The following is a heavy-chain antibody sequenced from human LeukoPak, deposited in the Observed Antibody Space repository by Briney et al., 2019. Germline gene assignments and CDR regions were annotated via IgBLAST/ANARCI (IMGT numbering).Heavy chain of an antibody. CDR3: AEGGTGDPYYYYYMDV. J-gene: IGHJ6*03. D-gene: IGHD7-27*01. CDR1: GFTFSSYE. V-gene: IGHV3-48*03. Sequence: TGGSLRLSCAASGFTFSSYEMNWVRQAPGKGLEWVSYISSSGSTIYYADSVKGRFTISRDNAKNSLYLQMNSLRAEDTAVYYCAEGGTGDPYYYYYMDVWGKGTTVTVSS. CDR2: ISSSGSTI.